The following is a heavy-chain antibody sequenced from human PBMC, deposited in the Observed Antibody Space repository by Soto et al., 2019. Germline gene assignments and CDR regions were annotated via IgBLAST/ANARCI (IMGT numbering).Heavy chain of an antibody. J-gene: IGHJ6*02. CDR1: GYTLTELS. Sequence: KKRWASVKVSCKVSGYTLTELSMHWVRQAPGKGLEWMGGFDPEDGETIYAQKFQGRVTMTEDTSTDTAYMELSSLRSEDTAVYYCATFFSSSSVYYYYYGMDVWGQGTTVTVSS. V-gene: IGHV1-24*01. CDR3: ATFFSSSSVYYYYYGMDV. D-gene: IGHD6-6*01. CDR2: FDPEDGET.